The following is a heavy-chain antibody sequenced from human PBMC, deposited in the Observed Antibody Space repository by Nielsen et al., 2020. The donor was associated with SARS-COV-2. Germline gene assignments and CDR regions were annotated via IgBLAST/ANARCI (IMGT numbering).Heavy chain of an antibody. CDR3: ARIYRSRP. V-gene: IGHV3-30-3*01. CDR1: GFTFSSYA. J-gene: IGHJ3*01. D-gene: IGHD4-11*01. CDR2: ISYDGSNK. Sequence: GGSLRLSCAASGFTFSSYAMHWVRQAPGKGLEWVAVISYDGSNKYYADSVKGRFTISRDNSKNTLYPQMNSLRAEDTAVYYCARIYRSRPWGQGTMVTVSS.